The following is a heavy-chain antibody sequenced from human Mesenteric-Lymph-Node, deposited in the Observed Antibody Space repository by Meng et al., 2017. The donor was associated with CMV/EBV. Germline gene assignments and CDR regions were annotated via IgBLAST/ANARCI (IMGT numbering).Heavy chain of an antibody. V-gene: IGHV4-34*01. J-gene: IGHJ4*02. CDR1: GGSFSGYY. CDR3: ARQGSGYYAPFDY. Sequence: SETLSLTCAVYGGSFSGYYWTWLRQASGKGLQWIGEIDHSGSTNYNPSLKTRLTISLETSKNEFSLKLTSVTAADTAVYYCARQGSGYYAPFDYWGQGTLVTVSS. CDR2: IDHSGST. D-gene: IGHD3-22*01.